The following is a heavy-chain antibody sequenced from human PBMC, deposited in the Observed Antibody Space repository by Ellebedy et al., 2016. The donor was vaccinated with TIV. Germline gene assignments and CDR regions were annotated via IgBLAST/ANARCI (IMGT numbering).Heavy chain of an antibody. D-gene: IGHD2-2*01. CDR3: AKLSQPHLLPEYRHAFDI. V-gene: IGHV3-23*01. CDR2: LSVSGDTT. J-gene: IGHJ3*02. Sequence: GGSLRLSCAASGFTFSSYAMAWVRQAPGKGLEWVSSLSVSGDTTYYADSVKGRFTISRNNSKNTLPLHMNRLRAEDTAVYYCAKLSQPHLLPEYRHAFDIWGQGTMVTVSS. CDR1: GFTFSSYA.